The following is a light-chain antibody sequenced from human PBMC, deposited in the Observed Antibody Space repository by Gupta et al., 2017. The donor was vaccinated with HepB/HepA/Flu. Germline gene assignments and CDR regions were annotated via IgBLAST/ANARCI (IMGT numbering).Light chain of an antibody. CDR1: QSLVFSDGNTF. CDR3: VQGTHWPT. V-gene: IGKV2-30*01. CDR2: QVS. Sequence: EVVLTQSPLSLPVTLGKPASISCRSSQSLVFSDGNTFFHWFKQRPGQSPRRLVYQVSKRDSGVPERFSGSGSGTDFTRRSSRVEAEDVAIYYCVQGTHWPTFGGGTKVEIK. J-gene: IGKJ4*01.